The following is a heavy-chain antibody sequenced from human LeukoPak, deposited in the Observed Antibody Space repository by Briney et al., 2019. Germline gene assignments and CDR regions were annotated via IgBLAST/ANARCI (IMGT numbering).Heavy chain of an antibody. Sequence: GGSLRLSCAASGFIFSNDAIHWVRQAPGKGLEWVSCISSSGGATFYAESAKGRFTISRDNSKNTAYLQMNSLRADDTAIYYWCGAPPPHNFGYWGQGTLVTVSS. CDR2: ISSSGGAT. CDR1: GFIFSNDA. J-gene: IGHJ4*02. D-gene: IGHD1-26*01. CDR3: CGAPPPHNFGY. V-gene: IGHV3-23*01.